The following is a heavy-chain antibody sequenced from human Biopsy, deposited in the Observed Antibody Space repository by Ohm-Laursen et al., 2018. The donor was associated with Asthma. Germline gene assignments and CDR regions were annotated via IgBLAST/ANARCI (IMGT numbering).Heavy chain of an antibody. V-gene: IGHV1-69*17. CDR1: EDTFSSYV. CDR2: IVPPFGLT. CDR3: ARDHCSALWAGVSTDNCYFDY. J-gene: IGHJ4*02. Sequence: GSSVKVSCKASEDTFSSYVISWVRQAPGQGLEWMGGIVPPFGLTNYAQRFQDRLTISADKSTRTAYMELRRLRSEDSAVYYCARDHCSALWAGVSTDNCYFDYWGQGTLLTVSS. D-gene: IGHD5/OR15-5a*01.